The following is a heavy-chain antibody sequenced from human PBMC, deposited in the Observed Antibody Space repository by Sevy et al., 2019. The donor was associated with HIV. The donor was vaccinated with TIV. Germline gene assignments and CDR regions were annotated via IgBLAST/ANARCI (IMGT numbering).Heavy chain of an antibody. J-gene: IGHJ4*02. CDR1: GLIFSDYY. Sequence: GGSLRLSCAASGLIFSDYYMGWVRQAPGKGLEWVADISSGNTYTNYADSVKGRFTISRDNAKKSLYLQMNSLRAEDNAVYYCARLKVMASAPYSFDYWGQGVLVTVSS. CDR2: ISSGNTYT. CDR3: ARLKVMASAPYSFDY. V-gene: IGHV3-11*06. D-gene: IGHD2-21*01.